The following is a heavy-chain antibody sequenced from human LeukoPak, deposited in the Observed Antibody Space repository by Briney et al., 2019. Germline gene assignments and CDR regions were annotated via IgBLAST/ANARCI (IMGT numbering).Heavy chain of an antibody. CDR3: ARDKDNWGVFDY. D-gene: IGHD3-16*01. CDR2: ISAYNGNT. J-gene: IGHJ4*02. V-gene: IGHV1-18*01. CDR1: GSTFTSYV. Sequence: ASVKVSCKASGSTFTSYVISWGRQPPGQGLEWMGWISAYNGNTNDGQKLQGRVTMNTDTSTSTAYMELRSLRSDDTAVYYCARDKDNWGVFDYWGQGTLVTV.